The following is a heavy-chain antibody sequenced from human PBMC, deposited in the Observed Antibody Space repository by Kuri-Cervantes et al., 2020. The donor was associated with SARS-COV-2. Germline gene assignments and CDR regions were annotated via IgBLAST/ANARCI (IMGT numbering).Heavy chain of an antibody. CDR3: AREGSDYYYYGMDV. J-gene: IGHJ6*02. CDR2: IYYSGST. Sequence: GSLRLSCTVSGGSIRGYYWNWIRQPPGKGLEWIGYIYYSGSTNYNPSLKNRLTISVDTSKNQFSLRLSSVTAADTAVYYCAREGSDYYYYGMDVWGQGTTVTVSS. CDR1: GGSIRGYY. V-gene: IGHV4-59*12.